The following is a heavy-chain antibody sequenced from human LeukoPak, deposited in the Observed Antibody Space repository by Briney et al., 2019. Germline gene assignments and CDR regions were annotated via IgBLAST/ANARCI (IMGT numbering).Heavy chain of an antibody. CDR3: ARGLLQLPDY. J-gene: IGHJ4*02. CDR1: GFTFSSYS. V-gene: IGHV3-21*01. D-gene: IGHD2-2*01. Sequence: PGGSLRLSCAASGFTFSSYSMNWVRQAPGKGLEWVSSISSSSYIYYADSVKGRFTISRGNAKNSPYLQMNSLRAEDTAVYYCARGLLQLPDYWGQGTLVTVSS. CDR2: ISSSSYI.